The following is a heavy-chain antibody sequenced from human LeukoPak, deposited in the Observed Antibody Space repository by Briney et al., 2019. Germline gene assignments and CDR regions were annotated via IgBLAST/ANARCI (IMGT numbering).Heavy chain of an antibody. Sequence: ASVKVSCKASGYTFTSYGISWVRQAPGQGLEWMGWISAYNGNTNYAQKLQGRVTMTTDTSTSTAYMELRSLRSDDTAVYYCARDPGYCSSTSCYWGKFDPWGQGTLVTVSS. CDR2: ISAYNGNT. CDR3: ARDPGYCSSTSCYWGKFDP. CDR1: GYTFTSYG. J-gene: IGHJ5*02. V-gene: IGHV1-18*01. D-gene: IGHD2-2*01.